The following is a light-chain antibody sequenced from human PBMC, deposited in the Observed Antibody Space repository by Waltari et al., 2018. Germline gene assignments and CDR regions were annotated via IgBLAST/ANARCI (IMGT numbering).Light chain of an antibody. Sequence: QSALTQPASVSGSPGQSVSISCTGTSNDVGGYGYVSWYHQYPGKAPKLMIYAVAYRPSGICPRCAGSKAGNTACLTIHGLQAEDEAVYYCSSHRSTVPDVFGTGTKVT. CDR3: SSHRSTVPDV. J-gene: IGLJ1*01. CDR1: SNDVGGYGY. V-gene: IGLV2-14*01. CDR2: AVA.